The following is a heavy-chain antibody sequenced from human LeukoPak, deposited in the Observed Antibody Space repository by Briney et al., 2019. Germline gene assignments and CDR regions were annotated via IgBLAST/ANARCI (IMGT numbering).Heavy chain of an antibody. Sequence: GRSLRLSCAASGFTFDDYAMHWVRQAPGKGLEWGSGIRWNSGSIGYADSVKGRFTISRDNAKNSLYLQMNSLRAEDMALYYCAKDLSSGYSYSGIFDYWGQGTLVTVSS. J-gene: IGHJ4*02. CDR1: GFTFDDYA. CDR2: IRWNSGSI. CDR3: AKDLSSGYSYSGIFDY. V-gene: IGHV3-9*03. D-gene: IGHD5-18*01.